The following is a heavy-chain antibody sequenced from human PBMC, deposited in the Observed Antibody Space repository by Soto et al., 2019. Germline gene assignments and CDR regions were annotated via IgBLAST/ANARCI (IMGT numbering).Heavy chain of an antibody. Sequence: QVQLVESGGGVVQPGRSLRLSCAASGFTFSSYAMHWVRQAPGKGLEWVAVISYDGSNKYYADSVKGRFTISRDNSKNTLYLQMNSLRAEDTAVYYCARDQGPFNYYDSSGQYFDYWGQGTLVTVSS. CDR1: GFTFSSYA. CDR3: ARDQGPFNYYDSSGQYFDY. J-gene: IGHJ4*02. V-gene: IGHV3-30-3*01. CDR2: ISYDGSNK. D-gene: IGHD3-22*01.